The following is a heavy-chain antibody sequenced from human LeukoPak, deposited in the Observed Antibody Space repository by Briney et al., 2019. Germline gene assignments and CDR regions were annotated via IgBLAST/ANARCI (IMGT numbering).Heavy chain of an antibody. J-gene: IGHJ4*02. D-gene: IGHD6-13*01. CDR1: GGSFSGYY. CDR2: INHSGST. CDR3: ARNGHSSSWYHY. V-gene: IGHV4-34*01. Sequence: PSETLSLTCAVYGGSFSGYYWSWIRQPPGKGLEWIGEINHSGSTNYNPSLKSRVTISVDTSKNQFSLKLSSVTAADTAVYYCARNGHSSSWYHYWGQGTLVTVSS.